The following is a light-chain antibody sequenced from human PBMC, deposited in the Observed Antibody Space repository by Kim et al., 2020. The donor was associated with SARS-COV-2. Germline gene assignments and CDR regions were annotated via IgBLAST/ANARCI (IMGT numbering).Light chain of an antibody. CDR2: DVT. V-gene: IGLV2-14*03. CDR3: SSFTSSTTLV. J-gene: IGLJ3*02. CDR1: SSDVGGYNY. Sequence: GQSIPISCTGTSSDVGGYNYVSWYQQHPGKAPKLMIYDVTNRPSGVSNRFSGSKSGNTASLTISGLQAEDEAVYYCSSFTSSTTLVFGGGTKLTVL.